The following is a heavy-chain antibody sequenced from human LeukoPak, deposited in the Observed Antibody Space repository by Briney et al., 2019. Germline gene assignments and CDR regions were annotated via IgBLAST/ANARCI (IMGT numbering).Heavy chain of an antibody. Sequence: PSETLSLTCTVSGGSINSGVYHWSWIRQFPEKGLQWIWYIAQSGSSYYNPSLKSRVTISLGTSNNQFSLQLSSLTAADTALYYCARDSHYDSSGYYLDSWGPGTLVTVSS. CDR1: GGSINSGVYH. CDR2: IAQSGSS. D-gene: IGHD3-22*01. J-gene: IGHJ4*02. V-gene: IGHV4-31*03. CDR3: ARDSHYDSSGYYLDS.